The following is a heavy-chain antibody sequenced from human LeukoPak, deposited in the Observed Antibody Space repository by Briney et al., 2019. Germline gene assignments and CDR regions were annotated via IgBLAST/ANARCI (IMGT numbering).Heavy chain of an antibody. V-gene: IGHV3-7*01. CDR1: GFTLSSYW. CDR3: ARALDSSTSRYQAFEY. Sequence: GGXXRLSCAASGFTLSSYWMTWVRQAPGKGLEWVANIKQDGSEKYYVDSVKGRLNISRDKAKNSVYLQMNSLRAEDTAVYYCARALDSSTSRYQAFEYWGQGTLVTVSS. CDR2: IKQDGSEK. D-gene: IGHD2-2*01. J-gene: IGHJ4*02.